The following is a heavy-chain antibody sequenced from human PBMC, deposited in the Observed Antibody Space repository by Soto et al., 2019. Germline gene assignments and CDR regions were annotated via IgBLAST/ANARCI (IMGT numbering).Heavy chain of an antibody. CDR2: IWYDGSNK. CDR1: GFTFSSYG. D-gene: IGHD5-12*01. CDR3: ATPYGSGYDSLDY. V-gene: IGHV3-33*01. Sequence: QVRLVESGGGVVQPGRSLRLSCAASGFTFSSYGMHWVRQAPGKGLEWVAVIWYDGSNKYYADSVKGRFTISRDNSKNTLYLQMNSLRAEDTAVYYCATPYGSGYDSLDYWGQGTLVTVSS. J-gene: IGHJ4*02.